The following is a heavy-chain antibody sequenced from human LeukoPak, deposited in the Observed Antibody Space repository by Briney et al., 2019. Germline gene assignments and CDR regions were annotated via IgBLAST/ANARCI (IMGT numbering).Heavy chain of an antibody. CDR1: GFTFISYA. Sequence: QPGGSLRLSCSASGFTFISYAMHWVRQAPGKGREYVSAISINGGSTYYAESVKGRFTISRDNSKNTLYLQMSSLRDEDTAVYYCVKDESDIVATISWFDPWGQGTLVTVSS. V-gene: IGHV3-64D*06. D-gene: IGHD5-12*01. J-gene: IGHJ5*02. CDR2: ISINGGST. CDR3: VKDESDIVATISWFDP.